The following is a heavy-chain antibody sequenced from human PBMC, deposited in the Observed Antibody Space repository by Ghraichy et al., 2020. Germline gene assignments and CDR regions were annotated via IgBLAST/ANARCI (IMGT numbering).Heavy chain of an antibody. D-gene: IGHD6-19*01. CDR1: GGSISSYY. CDR3: ARGPIAVAEEYNWFDP. J-gene: IGHJ5*02. CDR2: IYYSGST. Sequence: SETLSLTCTVSGGSISSYYWSWIRQPPGKGLEWIGYIYYSGSTNYNPSLKSRVTISVDTSKNQFSLKLSSVTAADTAVYYCARGPIAVAEEYNWFDPWGQGTLVTVSS. V-gene: IGHV4-59*01.